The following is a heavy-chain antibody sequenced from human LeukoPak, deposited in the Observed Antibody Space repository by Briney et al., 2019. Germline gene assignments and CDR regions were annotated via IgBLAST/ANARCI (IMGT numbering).Heavy chain of an antibody. J-gene: IGHJ3*02. CDR1: GFTFSSYG. CDR2: IWYDGSNK. D-gene: IGHD4-17*01. V-gene: IGHV3-33*01. CDR3: VRDRESGDTGAFDI. Sequence: PGGSLRLSCGASGFTFSSYGMHWVRQAPGKGLEWEAVIWYDGSNKYYADSVRGRFTISRDNSKNTLYLQMNSLRAEDTAVYYCVRDRESGDTGAFDIWGQGTMVTVSS.